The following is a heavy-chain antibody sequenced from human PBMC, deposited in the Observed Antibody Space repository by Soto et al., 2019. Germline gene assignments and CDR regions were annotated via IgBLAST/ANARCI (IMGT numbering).Heavy chain of an antibody. Sequence: GGSLRLSCAASGFTFRSFAMSWVRQAPGKGPEWVAAASDIEGRTYYADSVKGRFTISRDNSKNTVYLQMYSLRAEDTAIYYCAKVLRADTTSSNFYYYSALDDWGQGTTVTVSS. J-gene: IGHJ6*02. CDR1: GFTFRSFA. CDR2: ASDIEGRT. V-gene: IGHV3-23*01. CDR3: AKVLRADTTSSNFYYYSALDD. D-gene: IGHD6-6*01.